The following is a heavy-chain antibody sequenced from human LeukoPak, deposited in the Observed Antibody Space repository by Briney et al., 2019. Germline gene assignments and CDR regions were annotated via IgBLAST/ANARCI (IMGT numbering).Heavy chain of an antibody. J-gene: IGHJ4*02. CDR2: INPNSGGT. V-gene: IGHV1-2*02. CDR3: ARILDFAMYYFDS. CDR1: GYTFTGYY. Sequence: GASVKVSCKASGYTFTGYYMHWVRQAPGQGLEWMGWINPNSGGTNYAQKFQGRVTMTRDTSISTAYMELSRLRSDDTAVYYCARILDFAMYYFDSWGQGTLITVSS. D-gene: IGHD3/OR15-3a*01.